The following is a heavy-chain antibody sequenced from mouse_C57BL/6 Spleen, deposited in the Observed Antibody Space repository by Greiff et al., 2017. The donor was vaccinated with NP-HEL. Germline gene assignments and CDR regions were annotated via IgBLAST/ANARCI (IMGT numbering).Heavy chain of an antibody. D-gene: IGHD2-9*01. CDR2: INPNNGGT. J-gene: IGHJ2*01. V-gene: IGHV1-26*01. Sequence: VQLQQPGAELVKPGASVKLSCKASGYTLTSYWMHWVKQSHGKSLEWIGDINPNNGGTSYNQKFKGKATLTVDKSSSTAYMELRSLTSEDSAVYYCARSPTMVTTVDYWGQGTTLTVSS. CDR3: ARSPTMVTTVDY. CDR1: GYTLTSYW.